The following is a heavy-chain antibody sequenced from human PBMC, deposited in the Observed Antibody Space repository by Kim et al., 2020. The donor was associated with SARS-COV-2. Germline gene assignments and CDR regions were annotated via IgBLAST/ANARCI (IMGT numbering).Heavy chain of an antibody. D-gene: IGHD3-10*01. J-gene: IGHJ3*02. CDR1: GGSISSYY. CDR3: ARDGYYGSEKPPHDAFDI. CDR2: IYYSGST. V-gene: IGHV4-59*01. Sequence: SETLSLTCTVSGGSISSYYWSWIRQPPGKGLEWIGYIYYSGSTNYNPSLKSRVTISVDTSKNQFSLKLSSVTAADTAVYYCARDGYYGSEKPPHDAFDIWGQGTMVTVSS.